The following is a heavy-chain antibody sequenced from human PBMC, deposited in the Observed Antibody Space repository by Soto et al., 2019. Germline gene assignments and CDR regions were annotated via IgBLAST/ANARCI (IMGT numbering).Heavy chain of an antibody. Sequence: QVQLQQWGAGLLKPSETLSLTCAVYGGSFSGYYWNWIRQPPGKGLEWIGEINHSGSTNYNPSLRSPATKQADTSKTQFSLTPSSVTAADTAVDYCARGYGRNFDYWGQGTLVTVSS. D-gene: IGHD3-10*01. CDR3: ARGYGRNFDY. CDR1: GGSFSGYY. V-gene: IGHV4-34*01. J-gene: IGHJ4*02. CDR2: INHSGST.